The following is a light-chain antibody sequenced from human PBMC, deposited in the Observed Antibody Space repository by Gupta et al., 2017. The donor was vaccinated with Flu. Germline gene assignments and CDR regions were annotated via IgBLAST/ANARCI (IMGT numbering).Light chain of an antibody. Sequence: QSALTQPASVSGSPGQSITISCTGTSSDVGGYNYVSWDHPPPGKAPKLMIYEVSKRPSGVSNRFSRSKSGNTASLTISGLHAEDEADYYCSSYTSSSKVFGTGTKVTVL. V-gene: IGLV2-14*01. CDR3: SSYTSSSKV. J-gene: IGLJ1*01. CDR2: EVS. CDR1: SSDVGGYNY.